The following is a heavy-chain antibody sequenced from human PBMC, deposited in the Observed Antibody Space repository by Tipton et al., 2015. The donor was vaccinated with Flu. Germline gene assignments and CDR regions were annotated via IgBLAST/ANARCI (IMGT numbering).Heavy chain of an antibody. J-gene: IGHJ3*01. CDR2: IWYDGSRK. CDR1: GFSFSSHA. CDR3: ARDRFYYGNDAFDF. Sequence: SPRLSCAASGFSFSSHAIHWVRQAPGKGLEWVAEIWYDGSRKEFADSVRGRFTISRDNSKNTVILEMNSLRADDTAVYYCARDRFYYGNDAFDFWGQGTLVSVSS. D-gene: IGHD3-10*01. V-gene: IGHV3-33*01.